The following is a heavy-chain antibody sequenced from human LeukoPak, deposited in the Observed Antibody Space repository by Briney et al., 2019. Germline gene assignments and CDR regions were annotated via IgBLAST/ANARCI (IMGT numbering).Heavy chain of an antibody. CDR2: INHSGST. CDR3: ASSARWLPNDY. J-gene: IGHJ4*02. CDR1: GGSFSGYY. V-gene: IGHV4-34*01. D-gene: IGHD5-24*01. Sequence: SSETLSLTCAVYGGSFSGYYWSWIRQPPGKGLEWIGEINHSGSTNYNPSLKSRVTISVDTSKNQFSLKLSSVTAADTAVYYCASSARWLPNDYWGQGTLVTVSS.